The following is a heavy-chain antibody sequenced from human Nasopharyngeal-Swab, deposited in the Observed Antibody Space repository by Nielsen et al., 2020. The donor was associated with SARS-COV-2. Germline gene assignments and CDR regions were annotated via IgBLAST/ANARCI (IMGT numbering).Heavy chain of an antibody. CDR2: MYAGGDI. J-gene: IGHJ4*02. V-gene: IGHV3-53*01. CDR1: GFDVSGNY. CDR3: ARDRRDVDNQ. D-gene: IGHD5-24*01. Sequence: GGSLRLSCAASGFDVSGNYMSWFRQAPGKGLEWVSVMYAGGDIYYADSVKGRFTISRDSSKNMLYLQMNSLRVEDTALYYCARDRRDVDNQWGQGTLVTVSS.